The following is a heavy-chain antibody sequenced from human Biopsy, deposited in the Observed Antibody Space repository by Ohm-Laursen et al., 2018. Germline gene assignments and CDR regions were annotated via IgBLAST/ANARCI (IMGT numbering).Heavy chain of an antibody. V-gene: IGHV4-59*01. Sequence: SDTLSLTCTVSGDSISSYYWSWIWQPPGKGLQWIGYVYYTGSTDYNPSLQSRVTISVGTSKNHFSLRLRSVTPADTAIYYCARDRGYYSDRTVPGYFDLWGRGTLVTVSS. D-gene: IGHD3-22*01. CDR3: ARDRGYYSDRTVPGYFDL. J-gene: IGHJ2*01. CDR2: VYYTGST. CDR1: GDSISSYY.